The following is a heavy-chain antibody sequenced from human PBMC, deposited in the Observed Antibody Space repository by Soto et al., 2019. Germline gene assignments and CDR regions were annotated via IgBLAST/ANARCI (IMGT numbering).Heavy chain of an antibody. V-gene: IGHV3-53*01. CDR3: ARQRITMIVVPGAFDI. CDR2: IYSGGST. D-gene: IGHD3-22*01. CDR1: GFTVSSNY. Sequence: PGGSLRLSCAASGFTVSSNYMSWVRQAPGKGLEWVSVIYSGGSTYYADSVKGRFTISRDNSKNTLYLQMNSLRAEDTAVYYCARQRITMIVVPGAFDIWGQGTMVTVSS. J-gene: IGHJ3*02.